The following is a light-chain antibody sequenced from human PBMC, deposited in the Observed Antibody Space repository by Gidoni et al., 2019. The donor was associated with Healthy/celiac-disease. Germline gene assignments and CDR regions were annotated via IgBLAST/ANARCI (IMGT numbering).Light chain of an antibody. J-gene: IGLJ3*02. CDR1: NIGGKT. CDR2: DYT. V-gene: IGLV3-21*02. Sequence: VSLAPGQTARVSCGGDNIGGKTVHGYQQRPGQAPVLVVYDYTDRPSGIPERFSGSNSGHTATLTISKVEAGDEADYYCQVLDARSDPPVVFGGGTKLTVL. CDR3: QVLDARSDPPVV.